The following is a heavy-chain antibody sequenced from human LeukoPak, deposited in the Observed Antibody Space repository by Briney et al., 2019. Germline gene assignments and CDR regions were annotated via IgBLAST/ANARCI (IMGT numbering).Heavy chain of an antibody. Sequence: GASVKVSCKASGGTFSSYAISWVRQAPGQGLEWMGGIIPIFGTANYAQKFQGRVTITADESTSTAYMELSSLRSDDTAVYYCARVGRPVGDAFDVWGQGTMVTVSS. CDR3: ARVGRPVGDAFDV. CDR2: IIPIFGTA. J-gene: IGHJ3*01. V-gene: IGHV1-69*13. CDR1: GGTFSSYA. D-gene: IGHD1-14*01.